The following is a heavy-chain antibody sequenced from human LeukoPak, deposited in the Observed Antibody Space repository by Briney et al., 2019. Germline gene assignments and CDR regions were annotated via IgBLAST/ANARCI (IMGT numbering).Heavy chain of an antibody. J-gene: IGHJ4*02. CDR3: ARQRGPVTYFDY. V-gene: IGHV4-59*08. Sequence: PSETLSLTCTVSGGSISSNYWNWIRQPPGKGLEWIGYIYYSGSTNYNPSLKSRVTISVDTSKNQFSLKLSSVTAADTAVYYCARQRGPVTYFDYWGQGTLVTVSS. CDR1: GGSISSNY. D-gene: IGHD2-21*02. CDR2: IYYSGST.